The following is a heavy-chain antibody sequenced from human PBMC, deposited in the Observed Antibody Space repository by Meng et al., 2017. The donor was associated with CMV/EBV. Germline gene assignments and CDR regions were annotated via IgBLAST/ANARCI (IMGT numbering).Heavy chain of an antibody. CDR1: GYTFTGYY. CDR3: ARATYYDFWSGYPPDV. J-gene: IGHJ6*02. Sequence: ASVKVSCKASGYTFTGYYVHWVRQAPGQGLEWMGWISAYNGNTNYAQKLQGRVTMTTDTSTSTAYMELRSLRSDDTAVYYCARATYYDFWSGYPPDVWGQGTTVTVSS. CDR2: ISAYNGNT. D-gene: IGHD3-3*01. V-gene: IGHV1-18*04.